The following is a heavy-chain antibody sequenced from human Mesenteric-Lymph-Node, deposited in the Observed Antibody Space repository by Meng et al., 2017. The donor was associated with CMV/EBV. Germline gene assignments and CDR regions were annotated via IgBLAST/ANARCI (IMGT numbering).Heavy chain of an antibody. CDR2: IYSVGTT. CDR3: ARNYDFWSGYQDY. CDR1: GFIVSDNC. J-gene: IGHJ4*02. V-gene: IGHV3-53*01. Sequence: GESLKISCGASGFIVSDNCMTWVRQAPGKGLEWVSMIYSVGTTYYTDSVKGRLTISRDNAKNSLYLQMNSLRAEDTAVYYCARNYDFWSGYQDYWGQGTLVTVSS. D-gene: IGHD3-3*01.